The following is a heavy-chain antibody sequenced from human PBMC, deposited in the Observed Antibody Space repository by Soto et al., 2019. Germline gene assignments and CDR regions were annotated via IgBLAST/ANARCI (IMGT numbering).Heavy chain of an antibody. V-gene: IGHV4-31*03. D-gene: IGHD5-18*01. CDR1: GGAISDGGDY. CDR2: IYYTGNT. J-gene: IGHJ4*02. CDR3: ARDNTYGFDY. Sequence: QVQLRESGPGLVKPAQTLALTCNVSGGAISDGGDYWSWIRQHPGKGLEWIGYIYYTGNTQYNPSLGSRVSMSVDTSKNQFSLQLRSVTAADTAVYYCARDNTYGFDYWGQGTLVTVSS.